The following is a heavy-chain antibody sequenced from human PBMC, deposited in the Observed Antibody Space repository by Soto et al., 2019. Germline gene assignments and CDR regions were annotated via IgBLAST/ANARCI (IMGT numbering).Heavy chain of an antibody. CDR2: INAGNGNT. J-gene: IGHJ5*02. Sequence: ASVKVSCKASGYTFTSYAMHWVRQAPGQRLEWMGWINAGNGNTKYSQQFQGRVTITRDTSASTAYMELSSLRSEDTAVYYCARDLLNIAARFGWFDPWGQGTLVTVSS. CDR3: ARDLLNIAARFGWFDP. V-gene: IGHV1-3*01. D-gene: IGHD6-6*01. CDR1: GYTFTSYA.